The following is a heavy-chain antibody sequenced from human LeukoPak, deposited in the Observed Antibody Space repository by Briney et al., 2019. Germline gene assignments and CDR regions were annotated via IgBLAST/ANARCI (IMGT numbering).Heavy chain of an antibody. CDR1: GFTFGDYA. D-gene: IGHD6-19*01. CDR2: IRSKAYGGTT. V-gene: IGHV3-49*04. CDR3: TRFKQWLPYFDY. Sequence: GGSLRLSCTASGFTFGDYAMSWVRQAPGKGLEWVGFIRSKAYGGTTEYAASVKGRFTISRDDSKSIAYLQMNSLKTEDTAVYYCTRFKQWLPYFDYWGQGTLVTVSS. J-gene: IGHJ4*02.